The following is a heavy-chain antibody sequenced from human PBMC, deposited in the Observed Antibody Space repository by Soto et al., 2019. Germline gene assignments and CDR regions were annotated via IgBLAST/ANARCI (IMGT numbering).Heavy chain of an antibody. Sequence: GGSLRLSCAASGFTFDNYAMGWVRQAPGKGLEWVSTVSGSGGSTYIAASVKGRFTISRDNSKNTLYLQMNNLRAEDTAVYYCAKDGSDDMNYYYYGMDGWGQGTTVTVSS. J-gene: IGHJ6*02. CDR2: VSGSGGST. V-gene: IGHV3-23*01. CDR1: GFTFDNYA. CDR3: AKDGSDDMNYYYYGMDG.